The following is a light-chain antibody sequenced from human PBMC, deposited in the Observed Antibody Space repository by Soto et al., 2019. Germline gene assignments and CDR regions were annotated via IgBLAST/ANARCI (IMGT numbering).Light chain of an antibody. CDR1: TGAVTSGHY. V-gene: IGLV7-43*01. CDR3: LLFFAAAQPWV. J-gene: IGLJ3*02. CDR2: STS. Sequence: QTVVTQEPSLTVSPGGTVTLTCASSTGAVTSGHYPNWFQQKPGQAPRALIYSTSNKHSWTPARFSGSLLGGKAALTLSGVQPGDGADFFRLLFFAAAQPWVFGGGTKLTVL.